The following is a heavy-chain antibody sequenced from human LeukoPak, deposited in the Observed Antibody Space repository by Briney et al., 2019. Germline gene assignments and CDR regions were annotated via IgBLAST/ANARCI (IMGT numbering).Heavy chain of an antibody. CDR2: INTNTGNP. CDR1: GYTFTSYA. Sequence: ASVEVSCKASGYTFTSYAMNWVRQAPGQGLEWMGWINTNTGNPTYAQGFTGRFVFSLDTSVSTAYLQISSLKAEDTAVYYCARTSGSRVWYFYYGMDVWGQGTTVTVSS. CDR3: ARTSGSRVWYFYYGMDV. D-gene: IGHD3-16*01. J-gene: IGHJ6*02. V-gene: IGHV7-4-1*02.